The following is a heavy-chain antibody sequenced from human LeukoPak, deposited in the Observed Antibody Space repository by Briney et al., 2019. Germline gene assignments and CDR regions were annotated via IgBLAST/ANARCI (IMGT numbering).Heavy chain of an antibody. V-gene: IGHV1-69*13. D-gene: IGHD3-9*01. CDR3: ASSHILTGPTPYYYYMDV. Sequence: GASVKVSCKASGGTFSSYAISWVRQAPGQGLEWMGGIIPIFGTANYAQKFQGRVTITADESTSAAYMELSSLRSEDTAVYYCASSHILTGPTPYYYYMDVWGKGTTVTISS. CDR1: GGTFSSYA. J-gene: IGHJ6*03. CDR2: IIPIFGTA.